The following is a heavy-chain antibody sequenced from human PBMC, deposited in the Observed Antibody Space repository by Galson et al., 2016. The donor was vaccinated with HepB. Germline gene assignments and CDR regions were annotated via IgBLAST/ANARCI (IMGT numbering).Heavy chain of an antibody. CDR3: ARRRALRFDP. Sequence: ETLSLTCAVSGDSINSSNWWRWVRQPPGKGLEWIGEIYHSGSTIYNPSLKSRVTISVDKSKNQFSLKVSSVTAADTAVYYCARRRALRFDPWGQGTLVTVSS. V-gene: IGHV4-4*02. J-gene: IGHJ5*02. CDR2: IYHSGST. CDR1: GDSINSSNW.